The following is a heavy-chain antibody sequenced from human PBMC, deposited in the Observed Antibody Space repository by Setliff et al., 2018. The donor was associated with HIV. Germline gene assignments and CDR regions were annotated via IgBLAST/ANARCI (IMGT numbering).Heavy chain of an antibody. Sequence: SETLSLTCAVYGQSISGYYWSWIRQTPGKGLEWIGEINHGGDTNYNPSLKSRVTISVDPSKNQILLRLSSVTAADTAVYYCARLSGGMVPNYWGQGTLVTVSS. CDR3: ARLSGGMVPNY. V-gene: IGHV4-34*01. CDR1: GQSISGYY. D-gene: IGHD3-10*01. CDR2: INHGGDT. J-gene: IGHJ4*02.